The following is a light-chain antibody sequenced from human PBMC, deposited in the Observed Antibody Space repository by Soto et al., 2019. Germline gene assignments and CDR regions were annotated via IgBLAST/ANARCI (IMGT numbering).Light chain of an antibody. CDR1: QSIKNY. CDR3: QQSLTMPIT. V-gene: IGKV1-39*01. CDR2: SAS. Sequence: DIQMTQSPASLSVSVGDRVTITCRASQSIKNYLNWYLQRPGQAPKLLIRSASTLQRGVPSRFSGSGSRTEFTLTIADLQPDDFGTYYCQQSLTMPITFGHGTRLEIK. J-gene: IGKJ5*01.